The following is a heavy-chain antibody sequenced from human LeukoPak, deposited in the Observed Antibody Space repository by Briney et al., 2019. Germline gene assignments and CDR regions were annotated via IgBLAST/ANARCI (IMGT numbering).Heavy chain of an antibody. V-gene: IGHV1-46*01. CDR2: INPSGGST. CDR3: ARDVAAAGLDY. J-gene: IGHJ4*02. D-gene: IGHD6-13*01. CDR1: GYTFTSYY. Sequence: ASVKVSCKASGYTFTSYYMHWVRQAPGQGLEWMGIINPSGGSTSYAQKFQGRATMTRDTSTSTVYMELSSLRSEDTAVYYCARDVAAAGLDYWGQGTLVTVSS.